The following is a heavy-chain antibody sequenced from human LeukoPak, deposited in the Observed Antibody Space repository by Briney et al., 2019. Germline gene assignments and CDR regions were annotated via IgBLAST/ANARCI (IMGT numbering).Heavy chain of an antibody. CDR3: VKDRWYSSGWPTTDY. Sequence: GGSLRLSCSASGFTFSSYAMHWVRHAPGKGLEYVSAISSNGGSTYYTDSVKGRFTISRDNSKNTLYLQMSSLRAEDTAVYYCVKDRWYSSGWPTTDYWGQGTLVTVSS. CDR2: ISSNGGST. D-gene: IGHD6-19*01. CDR1: GFTFSSYA. V-gene: IGHV3-64D*06. J-gene: IGHJ4*02.